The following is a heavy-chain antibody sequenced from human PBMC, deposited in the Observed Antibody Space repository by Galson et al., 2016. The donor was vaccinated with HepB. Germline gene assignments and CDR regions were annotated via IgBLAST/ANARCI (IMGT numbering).Heavy chain of an antibody. D-gene: IGHD1-1*01. CDR1: GDSVSSNSAT. CDR2: TYYRSKWFS. CDR3: AKVHDTNCADPTADHFFDY. J-gene: IGHJ4*02. Sequence: CAISGDSVSSNSATWNWIRQSPSRGLEWQGRTYYRSKWFSDYAMSMTVRITINPDIPKNQYSLQLDSVTLEDTGVYYCAKVHDTNCADPTADHFFDYWGQGTLVTVSS. V-gene: IGHV6-1*01.